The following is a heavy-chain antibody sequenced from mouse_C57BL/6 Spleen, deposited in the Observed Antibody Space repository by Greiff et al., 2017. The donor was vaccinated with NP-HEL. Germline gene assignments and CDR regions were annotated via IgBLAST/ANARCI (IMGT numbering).Heavy chain of an antibody. D-gene: IGHD1-1*01. V-gene: IGHV1-72*01. CDR3: ARSSIDYYGSYDWYFDV. Sequence: VQLQQPGAELVKPGASVKLSCKASGYTFTSYWMHWVKQRPGRGLAWIGRIDPNSGGTKYNEKFKSKATLTVDKPSSTAYRQLSSLTSEDAAVYYCARSSIDYYGSYDWYFDVWGTGTTVTVSS. CDR2: IDPNSGGT. CDR1: GYTFTSYW. J-gene: IGHJ1*03.